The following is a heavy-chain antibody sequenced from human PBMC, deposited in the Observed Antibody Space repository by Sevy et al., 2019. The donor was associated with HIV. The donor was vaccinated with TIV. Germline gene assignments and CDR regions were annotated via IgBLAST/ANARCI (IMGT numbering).Heavy chain of an antibody. D-gene: IGHD2-8*01. CDR1: GFTFSKYS. J-gene: IGHJ4*02. CDR2: LSFGCGEI. V-gene: IGHV3-23*01. Sequence: GGSLRLSCAASGFTFSKYSMSWVRQPPGKGLEWVSTLSFGCGEINYADSVKGRFTISRDNSKSSVYRQMNNLIPEDTAVYYCAREGCTKPHDYWGQGTLVTVSS. CDR3: AREGCTKPHDY.